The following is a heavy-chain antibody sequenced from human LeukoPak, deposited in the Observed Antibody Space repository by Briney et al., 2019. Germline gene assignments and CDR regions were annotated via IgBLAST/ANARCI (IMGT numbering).Heavy chain of an antibody. Sequence: GGSLRLSCAASVFTFRSYWMNWVRQAPGKGLEWVANIKKDGSEKYYVDSVKGRFTISRDNAKNSLYLQMNSLRAEDTAVYYCARDVIAVAGMGVGFEYWGQGTLVTVSS. CDR3: ARDVIAVAGMGVGFEY. CDR1: VFTFRSYW. CDR2: IKKDGSEK. V-gene: IGHV3-7*01. D-gene: IGHD6-19*01. J-gene: IGHJ4*02.